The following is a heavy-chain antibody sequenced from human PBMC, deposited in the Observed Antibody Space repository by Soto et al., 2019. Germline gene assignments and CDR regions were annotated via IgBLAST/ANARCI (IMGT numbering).Heavy chain of an antibody. J-gene: IGHJ4*02. Sequence: QVQLQESGPGLVKPSQTLSLTCAVSGGFITSGDYYWSWIRQPPGKGLEWIGHIYNSGSTYNNPSLKSRSSISVDTSNNQFTLNLSSMTAADTAVYYCARGPSGDKVDSWGQGILVTVSS. V-gene: IGHV4-30-4*01. CDR1: GGFITSGDYY. D-gene: IGHD7-27*01. CDR3: ARGPSGDKVDS. CDR2: IYNSGST.